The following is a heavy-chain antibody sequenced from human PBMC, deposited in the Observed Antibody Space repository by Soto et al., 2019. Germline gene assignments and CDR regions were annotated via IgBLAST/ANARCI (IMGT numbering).Heavy chain of an antibody. CDR2: IYHSGST. CDR1: GGSISSSNW. D-gene: IGHD1-26*01. J-gene: IGHJ6*02. CDR3: ARVSGSYYYGMGV. V-gene: IGHV4-4*02. Sequence: SETLSLTCGGSGGSISSSNWWSWVRQPPGKGLEWIGEIYHSGSTNYNPSLKSRVTISVDKSKNQFSLKLSSVTAADTAVYYCARVSGSYYYGMGVWGQGTTVT.